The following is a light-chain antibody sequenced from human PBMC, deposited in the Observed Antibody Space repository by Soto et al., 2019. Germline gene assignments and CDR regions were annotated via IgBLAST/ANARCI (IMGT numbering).Light chain of an antibody. CDR3: KSYAGSNTYV. J-gene: IGLJ1*01. CDR1: KNDIGVYDF. V-gene: IGLV2-8*01. Sequence: QPVLTQPPSASGSPGQSVTISCTGTKNDIGVYDFVSWYQHHPGKAPRLIIYEVVQRPSGVPDRFSGSKSGNTASLTVSGLQAAYEADYFCKSYAGSNTYVFGSGTKVTVL. CDR2: EVV.